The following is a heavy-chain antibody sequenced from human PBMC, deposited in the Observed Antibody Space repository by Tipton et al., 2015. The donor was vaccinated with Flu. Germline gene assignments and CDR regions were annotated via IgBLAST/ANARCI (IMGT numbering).Heavy chain of an antibody. J-gene: IGHJ2*01. CDR2: IYPSGNT. V-gene: IGHV4-4*07. Sequence: TLSLTCTVSGGSLSSYFWSWIRQPAGTGLEWIGRIYPSGNTNSNHSLQNRVTMSVDTSRNQCSLSLTSGTAADAAIYYCARSGSYHHYYCELWGRGPLVSVSS. CDR1: GGSLSSYF. CDR3: ARSGSYHHYYCEL. D-gene: IGHD1-26*01.